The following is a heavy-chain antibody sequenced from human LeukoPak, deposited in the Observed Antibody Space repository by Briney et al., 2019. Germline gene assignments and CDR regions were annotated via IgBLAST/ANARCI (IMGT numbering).Heavy chain of an antibody. CDR3: AREATRRNLLTYGSWDAYDI. J-gene: IGHJ3*02. CDR1: GFSLHTYC. CDR2: ISDVNNVI. D-gene: IGHD4-17*01. Sequence: GGSLRLSCAGSGFSLHTYCMSWVRQAPGKGLEWISYISDVNNVIYYADSVKGRFTISRSKDENSVFLQMNSLRAEDTAVYFCAREATRRNLLTYGSWDAYDIWGQGTMVTVAS. V-gene: IGHV3-48*01.